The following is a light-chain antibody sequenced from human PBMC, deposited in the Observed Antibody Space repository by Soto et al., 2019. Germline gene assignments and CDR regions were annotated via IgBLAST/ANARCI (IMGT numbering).Light chain of an antibody. V-gene: IGKV1-39*01. CDR1: QSISSY. J-gene: IGKJ4*01. CDR3: QQSYSTPLT. Sequence: DIQMTQSPSSLSASVGDRVTITCRASQSISSYLNWYQQKPGKAPKLLIYAASSLQSGVPSRFSGSGSGIDFTLTISSLQPEDFATYYCQQSYSTPLTFGGGIKVDIK. CDR2: AAS.